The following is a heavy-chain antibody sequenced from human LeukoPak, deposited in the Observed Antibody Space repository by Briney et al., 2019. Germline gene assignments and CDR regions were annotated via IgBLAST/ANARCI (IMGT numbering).Heavy chain of an antibody. CDR3: ARGRSPLDY. V-gene: IGHV3-21*01. CDR2: ISSSGTYI. Sequence: GGSLRLSCAASGFTFSAYSMNWVRQAPGKGLEWVSSISSSGTYIYYADSVKGRFTISRDNATNSLYLQMNSLRAEDTAVYYCARGRSPLDYWGQRTLVTVSS. D-gene: IGHD5-24*01. J-gene: IGHJ4*02. CDR1: GFTFSAYS.